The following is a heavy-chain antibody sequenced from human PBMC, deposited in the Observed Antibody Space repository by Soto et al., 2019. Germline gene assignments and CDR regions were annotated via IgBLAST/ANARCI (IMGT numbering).Heavy chain of an antibody. D-gene: IGHD3-22*01. Sequence: GSLRLSCAASGFTFSTYWMSWVRQAPGKGLEWVANIKPDGSETWYVDSVKGRFTISRDNSKKTLYLQMNSLRPEDTALYYCAKDEYYYSRSGYYIFDSWGQGTLVTVSS. CDR3: AKDEYYYSRSGYYIFDS. V-gene: IGHV3-7*01. CDR2: IKPDGSET. J-gene: IGHJ4*02. CDR1: GFTFSTYW.